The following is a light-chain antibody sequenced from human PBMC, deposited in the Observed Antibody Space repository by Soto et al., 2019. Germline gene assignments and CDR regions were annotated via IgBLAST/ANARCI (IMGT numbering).Light chain of an antibody. J-gene: IGKJ2*03. CDR3: MQGTHWPYS. CDR1: QSLVYSDGNTY. V-gene: IGKV2-30*01. CDR2: KVS. Sequence: DDVLTQSPLSLPVTLGQPASISCKSSQSLVYSDGNTYLNWYQQRPGQSPRRLIYKVSNRDSGVPDRLSGSGSGTDFILKISRVEAEDVGVYYCMQGTHWPYSFGQRTKLEI.